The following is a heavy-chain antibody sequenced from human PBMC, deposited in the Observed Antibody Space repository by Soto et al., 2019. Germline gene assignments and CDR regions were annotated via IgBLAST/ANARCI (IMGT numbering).Heavy chain of an antibody. CDR1: GGSISSGGYY. Sequence: SETLSLTCTVSGGSISSGGYYWSWIRQHPGKGLEWIGYIYYSGSTYYNPSLKSRVTISVDTSKNQFSLKLSSVTAADTAVYYCAREPRSSGSWSDAFDIWGQGTMVTVSS. V-gene: IGHV4-31*03. D-gene: IGHD6-13*01. CDR2: IYYSGST. J-gene: IGHJ3*02. CDR3: AREPRSSGSWSDAFDI.